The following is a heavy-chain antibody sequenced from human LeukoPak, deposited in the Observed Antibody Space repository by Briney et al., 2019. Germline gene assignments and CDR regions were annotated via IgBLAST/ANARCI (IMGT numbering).Heavy chain of an antibody. V-gene: IGHV4-39*01. Sequence: TSETLSLTCTVSGGSISSSSYYWGWIRQPPGKGLEWIGSIYYSGSTYYNPSLKSRVTISVDTSKNQFSLKLSSVTAADTAVYYCARPDDTSGFSFDCWGQGTLVTVSS. CDR1: GGSISSSSYY. J-gene: IGHJ4*02. CDR3: ARPDDTSGFSFDC. CDR2: IYYSGST. D-gene: IGHD3-22*01.